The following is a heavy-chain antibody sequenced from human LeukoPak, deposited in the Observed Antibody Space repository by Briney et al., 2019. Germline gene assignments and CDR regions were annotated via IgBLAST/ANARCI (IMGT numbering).Heavy chain of an antibody. D-gene: IGHD6-13*01. Sequence: ASVKVSCKASGYTFTSYGISWVRQAPGQGLEWMGWINPNSGGTNYAQKFQGRVTMTRDTSISTAYMELSRLRSDDTAVYYCARDIRRMSSSWIDYWGQGTLVTVSS. CDR2: INPNSGGT. J-gene: IGHJ4*02. V-gene: IGHV1-2*02. CDR1: GYTFTSYG. CDR3: ARDIRRMSSSWIDY.